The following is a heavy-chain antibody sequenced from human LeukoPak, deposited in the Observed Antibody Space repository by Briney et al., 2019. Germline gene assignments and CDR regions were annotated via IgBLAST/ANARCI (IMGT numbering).Heavy chain of an antibody. J-gene: IGHJ4*02. CDR2: MNPNSGNT. Sequence: GASVKVSCKASGYTFTSYDINWVRQATGQGLEWMGWMNPNSGNTGYAQKFQGRVTMTRNTSISTAYMELSSLRSEDTAVYYCARVEGYCSGGSCYFIDYWGQGTLVTVSS. V-gene: IGHV1-8*01. D-gene: IGHD2-15*01. CDR3: ARVEGYCSGGSCYFIDY. CDR1: GYTFTSYD.